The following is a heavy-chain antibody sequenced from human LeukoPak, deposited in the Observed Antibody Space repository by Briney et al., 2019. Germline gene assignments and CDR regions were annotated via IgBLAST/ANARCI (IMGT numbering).Heavy chain of an antibody. CDR2: IYTSGST. CDR1: GGSISSYY. CDR3: ARDRAVAGTRSGMDV. J-gene: IGHJ6*02. V-gene: IGHV4-4*07. D-gene: IGHD6-19*01. Sequence: SETLSLTCTVSGGSISSYYWSWIRQPAGKGLEWIGRIYTSGSTNYNPSLKSRVTMLVDTSKNQFSLKLSSVTAADTAVYYCARDRAVAGTRSGMDVWGQGTTVTVSS.